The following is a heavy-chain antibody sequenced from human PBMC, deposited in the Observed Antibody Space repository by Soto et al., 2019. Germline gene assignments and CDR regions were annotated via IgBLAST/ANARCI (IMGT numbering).Heavy chain of an antibody. CDR1: GGSISSSRHY. CDR2: IYYSGTT. V-gene: IGHV4-39*01. D-gene: IGHD3-9*01. Sequence: SETLSLTCTVSGGSISSSRHYWGWIRQPPGKGLEWIGSIYYSGTTYYNPSLKGRVTISVDTSKNQFSLKLSSVTAADTAVYYCARHRGYYDILTGYYTELNFDYWGQGTLVTVSS. J-gene: IGHJ4*02. CDR3: ARHRGYYDILTGYYTELNFDY.